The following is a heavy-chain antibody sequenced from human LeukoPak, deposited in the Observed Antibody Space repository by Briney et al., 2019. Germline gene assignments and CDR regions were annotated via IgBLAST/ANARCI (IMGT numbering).Heavy chain of an antibody. J-gene: IGHJ4*02. V-gene: IGHV3-21*01. CDR1: GFTFSSYS. CDR3: ARDGGKRITMIVVVNNFDY. CDR2: ISGSSSYI. Sequence: GGSLRLSCAASGFTFSSYSMNWVRQAPGKGLEWVSSISGSSSYIYYADSVKGRFTISRDNAKNSLYLQMNSLRAEDTAVYYCARDGGKRITMIVVVNNFDYWGQGTLVTVSS. D-gene: IGHD3-22*01.